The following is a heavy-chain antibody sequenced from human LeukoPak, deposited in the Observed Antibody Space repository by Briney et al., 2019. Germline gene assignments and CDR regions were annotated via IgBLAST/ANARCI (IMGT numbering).Heavy chain of an antibody. Sequence: EASETLSLTCTVSGGSISSYYWSWIRQPAGKGLEWIGRIYTSGSTNYNPSLKSRVTMSVDTSKNQFSLKLSSVTAADTAVYYCARDEREGIASQFDYWGQGTLVTVSS. D-gene: IGHD6-13*01. CDR3: ARDEREGIASQFDY. CDR1: GGSISSYY. V-gene: IGHV4-4*07. CDR2: IYTSGST. J-gene: IGHJ4*02.